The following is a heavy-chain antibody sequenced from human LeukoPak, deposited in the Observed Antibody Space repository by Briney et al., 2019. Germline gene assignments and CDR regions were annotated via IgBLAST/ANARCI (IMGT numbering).Heavy chain of an antibody. D-gene: IGHD3-3*01. V-gene: IGHV4-31*03. CDR1: GGSISSGGYY. CDR2: IYYSGST. Sequence: PSETLSLTCTVSGGSISSGGYYWSWIRQHPGKGLEWIGYIYYSGSTYYNPSLKSRVTISVDTSKNQFSLKLSSVTAADTAVYYCARECGSEWLPGRITNYYYYYYMDVWGKGTTVTVSS. CDR3: ARECGSEWLPGRITNYYYYYYMDV. J-gene: IGHJ6*03.